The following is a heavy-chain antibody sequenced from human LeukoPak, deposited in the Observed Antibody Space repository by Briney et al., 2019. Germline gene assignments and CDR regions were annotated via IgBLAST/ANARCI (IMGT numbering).Heavy chain of an antibody. CDR1: GGSISSSSYY. J-gene: IGHJ5*02. CDR3: ARGTLRYKRFDP. CDR2: IYYSGST. V-gene: IGHV4-39*07. D-gene: IGHD3-9*01. Sequence: SETLSLTCTVSGGSISSSSYYWGWIRQPPGKGLEWIGSIYYSGSTYYNPSLKSRVTISVDTSKNQFSLKLSSVTAADTAVYYCARGTLRYKRFDPWGQGTLVTVSS.